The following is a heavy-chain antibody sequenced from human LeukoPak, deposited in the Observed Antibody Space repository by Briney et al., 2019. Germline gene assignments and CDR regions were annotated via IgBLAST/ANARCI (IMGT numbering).Heavy chain of an antibody. CDR1: GVSISSYY. J-gene: IGHJ6*02. D-gene: IGHD1-26*01. CDR3: ARVSYTPYYYYGMDV. Sequence: SETLSLTCTVSGVSISSYYWSWIRQPPGKGLEWIGYIYYSGSTNYNPSFKSRVTISVDTSKNQFSLKLSSVTAADAAVYYCARVSYTPYYYYGMDVWGQGTTVTVSS. CDR2: IYYSGST. V-gene: IGHV4-59*01.